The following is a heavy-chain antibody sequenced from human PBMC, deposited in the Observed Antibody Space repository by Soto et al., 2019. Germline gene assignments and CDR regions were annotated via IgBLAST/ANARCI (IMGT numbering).Heavy chain of an antibody. J-gene: IGHJ4*02. D-gene: IGHD1-26*01. V-gene: IGHV1-8*01. Sequence: QVQLVQSGAEVREPGASVKVSCKASGYSFTSLDINWVRQTTGQGLEWMGWMQPSSGRTGYAQKFQGRVTMNSDTSINTAYMELSSLPSDDTAFYYCARGVTAGVDYWGQGTLVTVSS. CDR3: ARGVTAGVDY. CDR1: GYSFTSLD. CDR2: MQPSSGRT.